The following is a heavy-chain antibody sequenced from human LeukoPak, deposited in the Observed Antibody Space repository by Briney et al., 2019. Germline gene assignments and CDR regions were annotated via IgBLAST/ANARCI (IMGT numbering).Heavy chain of an antibody. Sequence: SETLSLTCTVSGYSISSNYYWGWIRQPPGKGLEWIGSIYHSGSTYYNPSLKSRVTISADTSKNQFSLKLSSVTAADTAVYYCAREGMTTGEFDPWGQGTLVTVSS. V-gene: IGHV4-38-2*02. CDR1: GYSISSNYY. J-gene: IGHJ5*02. CDR2: IYHSGST. CDR3: AREGMTTGEFDP. D-gene: IGHD4-17*01.